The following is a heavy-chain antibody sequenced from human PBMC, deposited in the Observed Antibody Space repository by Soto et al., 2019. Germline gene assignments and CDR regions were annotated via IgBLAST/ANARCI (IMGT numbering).Heavy chain of an antibody. Sequence: EASVKVSCKASGYTFTGYYMHWVRQAPGQGLEWMGWINPNSGGANYAQKFQGRVTMTRDTSINTAYMELSRLTSDDTAFYYCARVWSTGYFNFWGQGTLVTVSS. CDR3: ARVWSTGYFNF. V-gene: IGHV1-2*02. CDR2: INPNSGGA. CDR1: GYTFTGYY. D-gene: IGHD3-9*01. J-gene: IGHJ4*02.